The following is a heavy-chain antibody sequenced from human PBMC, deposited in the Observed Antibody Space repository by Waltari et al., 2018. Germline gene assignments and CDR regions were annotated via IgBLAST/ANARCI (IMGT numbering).Heavy chain of an antibody. D-gene: IGHD5-12*01. Sequence: QVQLQESGPGLVKPSETLSLTCAVSGYSISSGYYWGWIRQPPGKGLEWIGSIYHSGSTYYNPSLKSRVTISVDTSKNQFSLKLSSVTAADTAVYYCARRRHSGYEDWGQGTLVTVSS. CDR3: ARRRHSGYED. J-gene: IGHJ4*02. CDR2: IYHSGST. CDR1: GYSISSGYY. V-gene: IGHV4-38-2*01.